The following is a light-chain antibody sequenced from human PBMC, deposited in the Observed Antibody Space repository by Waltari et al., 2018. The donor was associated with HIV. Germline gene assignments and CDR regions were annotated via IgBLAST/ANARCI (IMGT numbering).Light chain of an antibody. CDR1: DVGNYNL. CDR3: ASYGGTSNFV. J-gene: IGLJ2*01. Sequence: QSALTQPVSVSGSPGQSITISCTGSDVGNYNLVSWYQQDPGKAPRLMIFEVTKRPSGVSDRFSGSKSGNTASLTISGLQAEDEADYYCASYGGTSNFVFGGGTRVTVL. CDR2: EVT. V-gene: IGLV2-23*02.